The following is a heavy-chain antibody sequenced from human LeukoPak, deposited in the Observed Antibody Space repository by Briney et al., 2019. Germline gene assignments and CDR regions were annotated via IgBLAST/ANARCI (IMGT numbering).Heavy chain of an antibody. CDR2: IYYSGST. Sequence: SETLSLTCTVSGGSISSSSYYWGWIRQPPGKGLEWIGSIYYSGSTYYNPSLKSRVTISVDTSKNQFSLKLSSVTAADTAVYYCARRLSSTSRYGVGGFDPWGQGTLVTVSS. V-gene: IGHV4-39*07. CDR1: GGSISSSSYY. CDR3: ARRLSSTSRYGVGGFDP. D-gene: IGHD2-2*01. J-gene: IGHJ5*02.